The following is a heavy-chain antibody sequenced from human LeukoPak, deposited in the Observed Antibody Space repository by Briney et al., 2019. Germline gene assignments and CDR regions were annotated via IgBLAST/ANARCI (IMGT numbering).Heavy chain of an antibody. J-gene: IGHJ4*02. V-gene: IGHV4-34*01. CDR3: AREPYYYGSGSYYNSPLVYFDY. CDR2: INHSGST. CDR1: GGSFRGYY. Sequence: SETVSLTCAVYGGSFRGYYWSWIRQPPGKGLEWIGEINHSGSTNYNPSLKSQVTISVDTSKNQFSLKLSSVTAADTAVYYCAREPYYYGSGSYYNSPLVYFDYWGQGTLVTVSS. D-gene: IGHD3-10*01.